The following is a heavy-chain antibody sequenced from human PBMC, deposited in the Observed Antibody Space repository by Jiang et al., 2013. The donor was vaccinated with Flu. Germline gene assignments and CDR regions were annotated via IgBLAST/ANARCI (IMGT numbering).Heavy chain of an antibody. CDR1: GFTFSSYE. CDR2: ISSSGSTI. V-gene: IGHV3-48*03. J-gene: IGHJ6*04. Sequence: LVESGGGLVQPGGSLRLSCAASGFTFSSYEMNWVRQAPGKGLEWVSYISSSGSTIYYADSVEGRFTISRDNAKNSLYLQMNSLRAEDTAVYYCARRWYYDFWSGSPDRYYGMDVWGKGTTVTVSS. CDR3: ARRWYYDFWSGSPDRYYGMDV. D-gene: IGHD3-3*01.